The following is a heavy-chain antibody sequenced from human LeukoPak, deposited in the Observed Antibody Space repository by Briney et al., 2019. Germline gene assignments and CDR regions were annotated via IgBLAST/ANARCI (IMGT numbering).Heavy chain of an antibody. CDR1: GFTFSDHA. D-gene: IGHD3-3*02. CDR2: ISNGGDRT. J-gene: IGHJ4*02. V-gene: IGHV3-23*01. Sequence: GGSLRLSCAASGFTFSDHAMNWVRHAPGKGLEWVSLISNGGDRTYYADSVKGRFTISRDNSKNMAYLQMNSLRVEDTAVYFCAKGTSTLDYWGQGTLVTVSS. CDR3: AKGTSTLDY.